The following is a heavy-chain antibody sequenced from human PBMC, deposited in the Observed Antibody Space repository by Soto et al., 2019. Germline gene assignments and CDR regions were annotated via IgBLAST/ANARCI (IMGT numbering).Heavy chain of an antibody. J-gene: IGHJ6*02. CDR2: VYHSGST. V-gene: IGHV4-30-2*01. CDR3: ARLYTYYYDSSGLSAPYYGMDV. D-gene: IGHD3-22*01. CDR1: GGSISSGGYS. Sequence: SETLSLTCAVSGGSISSGGYSWSWIRQPPGKGLEWIGYVYHSGSTYYNPSLKSRVTISVDRSKNQFSLKLSSVTAADTAVYYCARLYTYYYDSSGLSAPYYGMDVWGQGTTVTVSS.